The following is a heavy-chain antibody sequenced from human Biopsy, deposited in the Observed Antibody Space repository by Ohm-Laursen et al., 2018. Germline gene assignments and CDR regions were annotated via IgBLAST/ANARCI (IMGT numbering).Heavy chain of an antibody. CDR2: ITPIFDTA. CDR3: ARGRTLGDCSGSSCYSGDN. J-gene: IGHJ4*02. V-gene: IGHV1-69*06. CDR1: GGTFSTTA. Sequence: ASVKVSCNASGGTFSTTAISWVRQAPGQGLEWMGGITPIFDTANYAQKFQGRVTITADRSASTAYMELSSLTSGDTAVYYCARGRTLGDCSGSSCYSGDNWGQGTLVTVSS. D-gene: IGHD2-15*01.